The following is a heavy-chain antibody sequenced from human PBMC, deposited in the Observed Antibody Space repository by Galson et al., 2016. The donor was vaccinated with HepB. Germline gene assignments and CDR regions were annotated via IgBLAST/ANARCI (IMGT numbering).Heavy chain of an antibody. D-gene: IGHD3-3*01. Sequence: SLRLSCAASGFTFSDFSMNWVRQAPGKGLEWVSSISSGSRDIYYADSVKGRFTIPRDNAKNSLYLQMNSLRAEDTAVYYCARDRSNYDFWSGYMPDYYFDYWGQGTLVTVSS. CDR1: GFTFSDFS. CDR2: ISSGSRDI. J-gene: IGHJ4*02. CDR3: ARDRSNYDFWSGYMPDYYFDY. V-gene: IGHV3-21*01.